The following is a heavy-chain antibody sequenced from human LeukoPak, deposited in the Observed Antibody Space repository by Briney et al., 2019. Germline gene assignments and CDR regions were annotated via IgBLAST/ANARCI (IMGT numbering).Heavy chain of an antibody. CDR1: GGSISSYY. V-gene: IGHV4-59*01. J-gene: IGHJ3*02. D-gene: IGHD1-26*01. CDR2: IYYSGST. CDR3: ASMSGSYLNAFDI. Sequence: PSETLSLTCTVSGGSISSYYWSWIRQSPGKGLEWIGYIYYSGSTNYNPSLKSRVTISVDTSKNQFSLKLSSVTAADTAVYYCASMSGSYLNAFDIWGQGTMVTVSS.